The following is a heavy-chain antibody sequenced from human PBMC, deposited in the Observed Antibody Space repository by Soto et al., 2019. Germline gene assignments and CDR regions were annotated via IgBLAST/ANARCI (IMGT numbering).Heavy chain of an antibody. V-gene: IGHV1-69*02. D-gene: IGHD4-17*01. Sequence: SVKVSCKASGGTFSSYTISWVRQAPGQGLEWMGRIIPILGIANYAQKFQGRVTMTADKSTSTAYMELSSLRSEDTAVYYCARVTTLGWWFDPWGQGTLVTVSS. CDR2: IIPILGIA. CDR1: GGTFSSYT. CDR3: ARVTTLGWWFDP. J-gene: IGHJ5*02.